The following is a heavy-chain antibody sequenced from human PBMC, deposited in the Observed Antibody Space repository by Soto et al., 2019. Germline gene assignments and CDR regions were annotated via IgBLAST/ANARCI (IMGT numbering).Heavy chain of an antibody. J-gene: IGHJ5*02. V-gene: IGHV4-38-2*01. CDR3: AGGRGTRIVWFDP. CDR1: GYSINSGYY. D-gene: IGHD1-26*01. Sequence: PSETLSLTCAVSGYSINSGYYWVWIRQPPGKGLDWIGCINHSGTTYYNPSLKSRVTISVDTSKSLFSLRPSSVTAADTAVYYCAGGRGTRIVWFDPWGQGTLVTVSS. CDR2: INHSGTT.